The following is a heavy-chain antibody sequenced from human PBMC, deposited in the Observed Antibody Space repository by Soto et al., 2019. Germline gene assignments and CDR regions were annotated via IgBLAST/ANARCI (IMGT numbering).Heavy chain of an antibody. J-gene: IGHJ4*02. CDR3: ARRLVATIGLFDY. D-gene: IGHD5-12*01. V-gene: IGHV4-39*01. Sequence: QLQLQESGPGLVKPSETLSLTCTVSGGSISSSSYYWGWIRQPPGKGLEWIGSIYYSGSTYYNPSLKSRVTISVDTSKNQFSLKLISVTAADTAVYYCARRLVATIGLFDYWGQGTLVTVSS. CDR2: IYYSGST. CDR1: GGSISSSSYY.